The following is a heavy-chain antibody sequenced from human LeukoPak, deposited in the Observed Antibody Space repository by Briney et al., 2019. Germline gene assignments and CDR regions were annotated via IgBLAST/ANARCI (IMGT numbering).Heavy chain of an antibody. J-gene: IGHJ4*02. D-gene: IGHD6-19*01. Sequence: PGGSLRLSCGASGFTFSSYSMNWVRQAPGKGLEWVSHISSSSGTIYYADSVKGRFTISRDNSKNTLYPQMNSLRAEDTAVYYCAKISSGWPNPDYWGQGTLVTVSS. CDR1: GFTFSSYS. CDR3: AKISSGWPNPDY. CDR2: ISSSSGTI. V-gene: IGHV3-48*01.